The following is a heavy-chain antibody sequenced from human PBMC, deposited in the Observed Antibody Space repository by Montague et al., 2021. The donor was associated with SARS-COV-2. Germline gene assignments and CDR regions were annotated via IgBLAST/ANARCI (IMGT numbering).Heavy chain of an antibody. Sequence: SETLSLTCTVSGGSISSPDYYWGWIRQSPGKGLEWIGNISYTGRTYYNPTTRSRVSFSMDTSKNHFSLSQYSVTAAATAVYFCARQLPSYCSANKCYPYYFDVWGQGALVTVSS. J-gene: IGHJ4*02. CDR3: ARQLPSYCSANKCYPYYFDV. V-gene: IGHV4-39*01. D-gene: IGHD2-15*01. CDR1: GGSISSPDYY. CDR2: ISYTGRT.